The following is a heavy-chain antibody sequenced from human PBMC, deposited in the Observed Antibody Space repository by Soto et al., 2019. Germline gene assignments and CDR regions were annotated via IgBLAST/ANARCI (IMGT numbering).Heavy chain of an antibody. Sequence: PGGSLRLSCAASGFTFGTYAMNWVRQAPGKGLEWVSGISGSGGSTYYTDSVKSRFTISRDNSKNTLYLQMNSLRADDTAVYYCAKDRSVDTRDWFDPWGQGTLVTVSS. CDR2: ISGSGGST. J-gene: IGHJ5*02. CDR3: AKDRSVDTRDWFDP. D-gene: IGHD5-18*01. CDR1: GFTFGTYA. V-gene: IGHV3-23*01.